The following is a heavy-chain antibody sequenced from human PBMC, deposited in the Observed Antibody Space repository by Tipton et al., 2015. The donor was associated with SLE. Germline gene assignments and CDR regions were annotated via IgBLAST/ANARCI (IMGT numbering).Heavy chain of an antibody. Sequence: SLRLSCAASGFTFSSYWMSWVRQAPGKGLEWVANIKQDGSEKYYVDSVKGRFTISRDNAKNSLYLQMNSLRAEDTAVYYCARETYYEFWSGYGGSDAFDIWGQGTMVTVSS. CDR1: GFTFSSYW. CDR3: ARETYYEFWSGYGGSDAFDI. V-gene: IGHV3-7*03. D-gene: IGHD3-3*01. J-gene: IGHJ3*02. CDR2: IKQDGSEK.